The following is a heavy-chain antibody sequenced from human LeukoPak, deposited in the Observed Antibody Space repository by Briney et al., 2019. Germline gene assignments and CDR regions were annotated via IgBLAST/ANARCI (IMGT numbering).Heavy chain of an antibody. CDR2: IIPIFGTA. D-gene: IGHD6-25*01. CDR1: GYTFTSYY. V-gene: IGHV1-69*13. J-gene: IGHJ2*01. CDR3: AGHPAALNWYFDL. Sequence: SVKVSCKASGYTFTSYYMHWVRQAPGQGLEWMGGIIPIFGTANYAQKFQGRVTITADESTSTAYMELSSLRSEDTAVYYCAGHPAALNWYFDLWGRGTLVTVSS.